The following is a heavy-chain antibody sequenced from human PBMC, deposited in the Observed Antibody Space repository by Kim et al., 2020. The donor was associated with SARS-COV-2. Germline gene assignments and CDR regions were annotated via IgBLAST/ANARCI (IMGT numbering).Heavy chain of an antibody. J-gene: IGHJ3*02. CDR3: ARGITMIVVVTIYDAFDI. V-gene: IGHV4-39*01. D-gene: IGHD3-22*01. CDR2: IYYSGST. Sequence: SETLSLTCTVSGGSISSSSYYWGWIRQPPGKGLEWIGSIYYSGSTYYNPSLKSRVTISVDTSKNQFSLKLSSVTAADTAVYYCARGITMIVVVTIYDAFDIWGQGTMVTVSS. CDR1: GGSISSSSYY.